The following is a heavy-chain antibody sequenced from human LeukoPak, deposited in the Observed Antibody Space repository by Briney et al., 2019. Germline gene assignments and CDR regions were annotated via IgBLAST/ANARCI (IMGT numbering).Heavy chain of an antibody. CDR3: ASAYCSGGSCYSGFYYYGMYV. J-gene: IGHJ6*02. D-gene: IGHD2-15*01. CDR1: GGTFSSYA. Sequence: SVKVSCKASGGTFSSYAISWVRQAPGQGLEWMGRIIPILGIANYAQKFQGRVTITADKSTSTAYMELSSIRSADTAVYYCASAYCSGGSCYSGFYYYGMYVWVQGTTVTVSS. V-gene: IGHV1-69*04. CDR2: IIPILGIA.